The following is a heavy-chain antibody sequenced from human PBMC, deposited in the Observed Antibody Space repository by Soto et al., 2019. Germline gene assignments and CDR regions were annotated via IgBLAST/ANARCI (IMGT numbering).Heavy chain of an antibody. V-gene: IGHV3-23*01. J-gene: IGHJ6*02. Sequence: SGGSLRLSCAASGFTFSSYAMSWVRQAPGKGLEWVSAISGSGGSTYYADSVKGRFTISRDNSKNTLYLQMNSLRAEDTAVYYCAKVSGAAMVTSYYYYGMDVWGQGTTVTVSS. CDR3: AKVSGAAMVTSYYYYGMDV. CDR2: ISGSGGST. CDR1: GFTFSSYA. D-gene: IGHD5-18*01.